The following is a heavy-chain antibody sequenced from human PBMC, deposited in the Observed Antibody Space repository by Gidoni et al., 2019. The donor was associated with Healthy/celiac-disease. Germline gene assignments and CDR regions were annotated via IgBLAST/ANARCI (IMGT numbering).Heavy chain of an antibody. J-gene: IGHJ4*02. V-gene: IGHV1-18*04. Sequence: QVQLVQSVADVQKPVSSLNVSFKASVYTFTIHGIRWVRQAPGQGLEWMGWISAYKGNTNYAQKRKGRVTMTKDTSTSKAFMELRSLRSDDTAVYYCARTILSSYGYPDRDYWGQGTLVTVSS. CDR3: ARTILSSYGYPDRDY. CDR1: VYTFTIHG. CDR2: ISAYKGNT. D-gene: IGHD5-18*01.